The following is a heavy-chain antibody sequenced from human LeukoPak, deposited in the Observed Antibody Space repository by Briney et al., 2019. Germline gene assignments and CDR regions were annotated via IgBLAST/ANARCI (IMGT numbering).Heavy chain of an antibody. D-gene: IGHD5-12*01. V-gene: IGHV4-34*01. J-gene: IGHJ4*02. CDR1: GGSFSGYY. Sequence: SETLSLTCAVYGGSFSGYYWSWIRQPPGKGLEWIGEINHSGSTNYNPSLKSRVTISVDTSKNQFSLKLSSVTAADTAVYYCARSTWIKIGAFDYWGQGTLVTVSS. CDR2: INHSGST. CDR3: ARSTWIKIGAFDY.